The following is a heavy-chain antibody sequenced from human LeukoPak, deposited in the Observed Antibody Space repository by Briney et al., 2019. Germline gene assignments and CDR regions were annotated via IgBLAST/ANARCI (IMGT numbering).Heavy chain of an antibody. D-gene: IGHD6-13*01. CDR1: GGSISSSPYY. Sequence: SQTLSLTCTVSGGSISSSPYYWSWIRQPPGKGLEWIGYIYYSGSTNYNPSLKSRVAVSVDASKNQFSLKLSSVTAADTAVYYCARQGGYSSSPDYWGQGTLVTVSS. CDR3: ARQGGYSSSPDY. J-gene: IGHJ4*02. CDR2: IYYSGST. V-gene: IGHV4-61*05.